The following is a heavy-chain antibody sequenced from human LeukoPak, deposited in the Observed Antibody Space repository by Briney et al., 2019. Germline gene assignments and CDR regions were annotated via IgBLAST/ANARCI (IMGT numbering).Heavy chain of an antibody. CDR3: ARHHCARYCSATLIP. V-gene: IGHV4-59*01. CDR2: IYYSGST. Sequence: SETLSLTCTVSGGSISRYYWSWIRQPPGRGLEWIGYIYYSGSTNYNPSLKSRVTISVDTSKNQFSLKLSSVTAADTAVYYCARHHCARYCSATLIPWGQGTLVTVSS. J-gene: IGHJ5*02. D-gene: IGHD2-15*01. CDR1: GGSISRYY.